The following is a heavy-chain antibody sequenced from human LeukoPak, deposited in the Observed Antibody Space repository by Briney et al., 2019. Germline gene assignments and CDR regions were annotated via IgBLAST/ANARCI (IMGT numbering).Heavy chain of an antibody. CDR1: GGSISSYY. V-gene: IGHV4-59*01. J-gene: IGHJ6*03. CDR2: FYYSGST. D-gene: IGHD3-9*01. Sequence: SETLSLTSTVSGGSISSYYWSWIRQPPGKGLEWIGYFYYSGSTNYNPSLKSRVTMSVDTSKNHFSLKLSSVTAADTAVYYCAREALGRYYDILTGYPYYYYMDVWGKGTTVTVSS. CDR3: AREALGRYYDILTGYPYYYYMDV.